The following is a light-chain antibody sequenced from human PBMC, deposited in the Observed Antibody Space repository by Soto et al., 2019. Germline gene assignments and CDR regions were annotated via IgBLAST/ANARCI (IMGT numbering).Light chain of an antibody. V-gene: IGKV1-9*01. CDR1: QSVTEN. Sequence: TQSPATLSVSPGERATLSCRASQSVTENLAWYQQKPGKAPKLLIYAASNFQSGVPSRFSGSGSGTHFTLTISSLQPEDFATYYCQQLHGYPITFGQGTRLEI. CDR3: QQLHGYPIT. J-gene: IGKJ5*01. CDR2: AAS.